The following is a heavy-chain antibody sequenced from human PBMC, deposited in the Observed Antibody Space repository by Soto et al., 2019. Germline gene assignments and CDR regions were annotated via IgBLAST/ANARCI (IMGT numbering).Heavy chain of an antibody. J-gene: IGHJ3*02. CDR2: INPSGGST. V-gene: IGHV1-46*01. Sequence: ATSVKVSCKASGYTFTSYYMHWVRQAPGQGLEWMGIINPSGGSTSYAQKFQGRVTMTRDTSTSTVYMELSSLRSEDTAVYYCARDYCSGGSCYSWAFDIWGQGTMVTVSS. CDR3: ARDYCSGGSCYSWAFDI. D-gene: IGHD2-15*01. CDR1: GYTFTSYY.